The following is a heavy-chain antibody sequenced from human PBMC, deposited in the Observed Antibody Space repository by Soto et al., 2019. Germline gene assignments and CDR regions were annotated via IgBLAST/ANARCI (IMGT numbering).Heavy chain of an antibody. Sequence: PSETLSLTCTVSGGSINSYYWSWIRQPPGKGLEWIGYIYYSGSTNYNPSLNSRVTVSVDTSKNQVSLKLTSVTAEDTAVYYCATSYGNAWYTYWGQGTQVTVSS. CDR3: ATSYGNAWYTY. D-gene: IGHD6-13*01. J-gene: IGHJ4*02. CDR1: GGSINSYY. CDR2: IYYSGST. V-gene: IGHV4-59*01.